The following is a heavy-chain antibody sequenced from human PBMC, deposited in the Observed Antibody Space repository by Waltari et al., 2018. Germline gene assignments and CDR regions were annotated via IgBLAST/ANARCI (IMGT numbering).Heavy chain of an antibody. CDR1: GGTFGRYA. CDR2: LIPIFGAP. Sequence: QVHLVQSGAEVKKPGSSVKVSCKASGGTFGRYAITWVRQASGQGLEWMGGLIPIFGAPNYAQRFQGRVTITADESTSTVYMELSSLKSEDTALYFGARRQLGGPLDPWGQGTLVTVSS. CDR3: ARRQLGGPLDP. D-gene: IGHD1-1*01. V-gene: IGHV1-69*12. J-gene: IGHJ5*02.